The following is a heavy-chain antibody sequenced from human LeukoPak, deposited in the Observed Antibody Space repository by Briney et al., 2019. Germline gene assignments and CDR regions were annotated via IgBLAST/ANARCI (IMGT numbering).Heavy chain of an antibody. CDR1: GFTFSNYN. CDR3: TTVLNGSGSYFDAFDI. D-gene: IGHD3-10*01. V-gene: IGHV3-15*01. CDR2: IKSKTDGGTT. Sequence: GGSLRLSCAASGFTFSNYNMNWVRQAPGKGLEWVGRIKSKTDGGTTDYAAPVKGRFTISRDDSKNTLYLQMNSLKTEDTAVYYCTTVLNGSGSYFDAFDIWGQGTMVTVSS. J-gene: IGHJ3*02.